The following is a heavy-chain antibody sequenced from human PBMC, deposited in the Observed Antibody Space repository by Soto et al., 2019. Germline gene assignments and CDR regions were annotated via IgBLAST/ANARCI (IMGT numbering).Heavy chain of an antibody. D-gene: IGHD1-1*01. J-gene: IGHJ6*01. V-gene: IGHV3-33*01. Sequence: VQLVESGGAVVQPGRSLRLACETSGFIFSDYGMHWVRQAPGKGLEWVAVIYYDGSNEHYSDSVRGRFTISRDNSKNILYLQMNSLRAEDTAIYYCARWWNDEEWVETMDVWGQGTTVTVSS. CDR1: GFIFSDYG. CDR3: ARWWNDEEWVETMDV. CDR2: IYYDGSNE.